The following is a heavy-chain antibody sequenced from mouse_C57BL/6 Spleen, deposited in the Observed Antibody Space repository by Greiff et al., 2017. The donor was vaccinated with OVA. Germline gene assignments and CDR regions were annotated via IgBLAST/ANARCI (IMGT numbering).Heavy chain of an antibody. CDR3: ARTRLNWYFDV. J-gene: IGHJ1*03. Sequence: QVQLQQPGAELVMPGASVKLSCKASGYTFTSYWMHWVKQRPGQGLEWIGEIDPSDSYTNYNQKFKGKSTLTVDKSSSTAYMQLSSLTSEDSAVYYCARTRLNWYFDVWGTGTTVTVSS. CDR2: IDPSDSYT. V-gene: IGHV1-69*01. CDR1: GYTFTSYW.